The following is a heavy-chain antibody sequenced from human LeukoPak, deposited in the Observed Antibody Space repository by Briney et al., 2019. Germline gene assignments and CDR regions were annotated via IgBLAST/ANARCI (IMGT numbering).Heavy chain of an antibody. V-gene: IGHV3-21*04. CDR2: ISSSSSYI. D-gene: IGHD3-22*01. CDR1: GFTFSSYS. J-gene: IGHJ4*02. CDR3: AKGQAAMIVPPIGY. Sequence: PGGSLRLSCAASGFTFSSYSMNWVRQAPGKGLEWVSSISSSSSYIYYADSVAGRFTISRDNAKNSLYLQVNSLRAEDTAVYYCAKGQAAMIVPPIGYWGQGTLVTVSS.